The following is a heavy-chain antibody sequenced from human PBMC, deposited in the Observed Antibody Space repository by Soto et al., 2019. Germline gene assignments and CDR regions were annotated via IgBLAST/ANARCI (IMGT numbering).Heavy chain of an antibody. J-gene: IGHJ4*02. CDR1: GGSIGSYY. CDR3: ATSYGSGTSNFDY. V-gene: IGHV4-59*08. CDR2: ISYTGGT. Sequence: QVQLQESGPGLVKHSETLSLTCTVSGGSIGSYYWTWIRQSPGKGLEWIGYISYTGGTKYNPSLVSRVTKSLDGAKNHISLKLSSVTVADTAVYYCATSYGSGTSNFDYWGQGPLVCVSS. D-gene: IGHD3-10*01.